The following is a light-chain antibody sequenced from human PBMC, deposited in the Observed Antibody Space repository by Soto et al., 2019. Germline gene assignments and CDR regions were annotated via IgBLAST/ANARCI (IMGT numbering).Light chain of an antibody. V-gene: IGLV2-14*01. Sequence: QAVVTQPASVSGSPGQSITISCTGTSSDVGGYNYVSWYQQHPGKAPKLMIYDVSNRPLGVSNRFSGSKSGNTASLTISGLQAEDEADYYCSSYTSSSSLVVFGGGTQLTVL. CDR3: SSYTSSSSLVV. CDR2: DVS. J-gene: IGLJ2*01. CDR1: SSDVGGYNY.